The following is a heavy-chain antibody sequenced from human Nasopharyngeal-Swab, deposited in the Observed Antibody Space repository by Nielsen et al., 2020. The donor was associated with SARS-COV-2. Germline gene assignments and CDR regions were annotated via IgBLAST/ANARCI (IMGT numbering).Heavy chain of an antibody. Sequence: GGSLRLSCPASGFTFSSYGMHWVRQAPGKGLEWVAVIWYDGSNKYYADSVKGRFTISRDNSKNTLYLQMNSLRAEDTAVYYCARELRYFDWSKQRGGAFDYWGQGTLVTVSS. CDR3: ARELRYFDWSKQRGGAFDY. CDR2: IWYDGSNK. CDR1: GFTFSSYG. D-gene: IGHD3-9*01. V-gene: IGHV3-33*01. J-gene: IGHJ4*02.